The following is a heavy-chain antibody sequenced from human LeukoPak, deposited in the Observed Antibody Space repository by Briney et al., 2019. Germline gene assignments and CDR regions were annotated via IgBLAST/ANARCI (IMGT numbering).Heavy chain of an antibody. J-gene: IGHJ3*02. CDR3: ARGTVVVPSDDVFDI. D-gene: IGHD2-2*01. Sequence: GGSLRLSCAASGFTFSSNGIHWVRQAPGKGLEWVAFILYDGRYYADSVKGRFTISRDNSKNTLYLQMDSLRAEDTAVYYCARGTVVVPSDDVFDIWGQGTMVTVSS. CDR2: ILYDGR. V-gene: IGHV3-30*02. CDR1: GFTFSSNG.